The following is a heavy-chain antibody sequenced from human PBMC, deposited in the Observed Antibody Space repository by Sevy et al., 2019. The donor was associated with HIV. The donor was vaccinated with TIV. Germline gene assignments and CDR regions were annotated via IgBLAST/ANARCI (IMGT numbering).Heavy chain of an antibody. Sequence: ASVKVSCKASGYTFTNYYIHWVRQAPGQGLEWMGVINPSGGSTSYAQKFQGRVTMTRDTSTSTLYMELSSLRSEDTAVYYCARGDGTVRCFDYWGQGTLVTVS. CDR1: GYTFTNYY. CDR2: INPSGGST. CDR3: ARGDGTVRCFDY. D-gene: IGHD6-13*01. J-gene: IGHJ4*02. V-gene: IGHV1-46*03.